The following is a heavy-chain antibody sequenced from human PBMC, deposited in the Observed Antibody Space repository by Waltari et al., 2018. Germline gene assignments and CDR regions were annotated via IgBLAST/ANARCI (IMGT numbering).Heavy chain of an antibody. CDR1: GDTFTSYG. CDR2: ISAYNGNT. CDR3: ASDRTPASYYDYGKYDAFDI. D-gene: IGHD3-16*01. V-gene: IGHV1-18*01. Sequence: VQLVQSGAEVKKPGASVKVSCKASGDTFTSYGISWVRQAPGKAIERRGWISAYNGNTHHAQKRQGRVTMTTDTSTSTAYMELRSLRSDDTAVYYCASDRTPASYYDYGKYDAFDIWGQGTMVTVSS. J-gene: IGHJ3*02.